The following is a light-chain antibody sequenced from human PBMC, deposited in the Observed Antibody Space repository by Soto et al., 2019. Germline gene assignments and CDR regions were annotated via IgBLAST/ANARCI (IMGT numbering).Light chain of an antibody. CDR3: QQYQNYSPLT. Sequence: DVQMTQSPSTLSASVGDRVTITCRASQSIGRWLAWYQQRPGKAPKLLIYQASTLEGGVPSRFSGSGSGTEFTLTISSLQPDDFATYYCQQYQNYSPLTFGGGTTVEIK. J-gene: IGKJ4*01. V-gene: IGKV1-5*03. CDR1: QSIGRW. CDR2: QAS.